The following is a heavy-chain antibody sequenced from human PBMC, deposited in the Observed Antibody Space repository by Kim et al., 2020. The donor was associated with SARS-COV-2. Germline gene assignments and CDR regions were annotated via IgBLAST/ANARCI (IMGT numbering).Heavy chain of an antibody. Sequence: GGSLRLSCAASGFTFSSYAMHWVRQAPGKGLEWVAVISYDGSNKYYADSVKGRFTISRDNSKNTLYLQMNSLRAEDTAVYYCARAWAIGWEPPNDAFDIWGDGTMVTVSS. V-gene: IGHV3-30-3*01. J-gene: IGHJ3*02. CDR1: GFTFSSYA. CDR2: ISYDGSNK. CDR3: ARAWAIGWEPPNDAFDI. D-gene: IGHD1-26*01.